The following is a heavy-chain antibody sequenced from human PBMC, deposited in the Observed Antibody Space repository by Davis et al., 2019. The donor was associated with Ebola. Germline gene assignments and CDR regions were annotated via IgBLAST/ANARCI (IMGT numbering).Heavy chain of an antibody. V-gene: IGHV1-69*10. CDR3: ARGRGIAAAGPVDY. Sequence: SVKVSCKASGGTFSSHAVSWVRQAPGQGLEWMGGIIPILGATNYAQSFQGRVTMTTDTSTSTAYMELRSLRSDDTAVYYCARGRGIAAAGPVDYWGQGTLVTVSS. D-gene: IGHD6-13*01. J-gene: IGHJ4*02. CDR1: GGTFSSHA. CDR2: IIPILGAT.